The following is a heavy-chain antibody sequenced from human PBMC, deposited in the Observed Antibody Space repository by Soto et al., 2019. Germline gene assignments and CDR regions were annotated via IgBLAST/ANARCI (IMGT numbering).Heavy chain of an antibody. CDR1: GYSFTSYW. J-gene: IGHJ3*02. Sequence: GESLKISCKGSGYSFTSYWIGWVRQMPGEGLEWMGIIYPGDSDTRYSPSFQGQVTISADKSISTAYLQWSSLKASDTAMYYCARINYDFWSGYYCAFDIWGQGTMVTVSS. D-gene: IGHD3-3*01. CDR2: IYPGDSDT. CDR3: ARINYDFWSGYYCAFDI. V-gene: IGHV5-51*01.